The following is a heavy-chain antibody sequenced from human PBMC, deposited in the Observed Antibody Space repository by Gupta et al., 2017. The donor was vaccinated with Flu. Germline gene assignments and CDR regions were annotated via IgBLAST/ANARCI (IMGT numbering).Heavy chain of an antibody. Sequence: QVQLQQWGAGLLKPSETLSLTCAVYGGSCSGYYWSGIRQPPGKGLEWIGEINHSGSTNYNPSLKSRVTISVDTSKNQFSLKLSSVTAADTAVYYCARRNDQGSITMVRGGHQGYYFDYWGQGTLVTVSS. J-gene: IGHJ4*02. CDR3: ARRNDQGSITMVRGGHQGYYFDY. CDR2: INHSGST. CDR1: GGSCSGYY. V-gene: IGHV4-34*01. D-gene: IGHD3-10*01.